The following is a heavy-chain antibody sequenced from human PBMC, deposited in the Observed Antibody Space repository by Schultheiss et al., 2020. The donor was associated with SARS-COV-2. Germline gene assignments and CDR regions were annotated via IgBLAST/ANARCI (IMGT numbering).Heavy chain of an antibody. Sequence: LRLSCTVSGGSISSGGYYWSWIRQHPGKGLEWIGYIYYSGSTYYNPSLKSRVTISVDTSKNQFSLKLSSVTAADTAVYYCARVRAGYSLNWFDPWGQGTLVTVSS. CDR3: ARVRAGYSLNWFDP. J-gene: IGHJ5*02. CDR1: GGSISSGGYY. V-gene: IGHV4-31*03. CDR2: IYYSGST. D-gene: IGHD6-13*01.